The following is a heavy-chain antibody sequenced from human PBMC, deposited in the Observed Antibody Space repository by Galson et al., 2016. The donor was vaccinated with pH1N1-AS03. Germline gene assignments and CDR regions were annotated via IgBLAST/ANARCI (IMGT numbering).Heavy chain of an antibody. D-gene: IGHD3/OR15-3a*01. V-gene: IGHV3-30*19. Sequence: SLRLSCAASGFTFSGYGMHWVRQAPGKGLEWVAIISFDGTNKYYADSVKGRFSISRDNSKNTLFLQMSALRAEDTAVYYCANDFNYDFWSGYSFYWGQGALVTVSS. CDR1: GFTFSGYG. CDR2: ISFDGTNK. J-gene: IGHJ4*02. CDR3: ANDFNYDFWSGYSFY.